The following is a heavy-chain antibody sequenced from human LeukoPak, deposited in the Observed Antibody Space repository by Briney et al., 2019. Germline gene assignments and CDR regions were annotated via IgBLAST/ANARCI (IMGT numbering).Heavy chain of an antibody. CDR3: ARDLEEGGYYFDY. CDR1: GGSISSHY. CDR2: IYYSGST. Sequence: PSETLSLTCTVSGGSISSHYWSWIRQPPGKGLEWIGYIYYSGSTNYNPSLKSRVTISVDTSKNQFSLKLSSVTAADTAVYYCARDLEEGGYYFDYWGQGTLVTVSS. V-gene: IGHV4-59*11. J-gene: IGHJ4*02. D-gene: IGHD1-1*01.